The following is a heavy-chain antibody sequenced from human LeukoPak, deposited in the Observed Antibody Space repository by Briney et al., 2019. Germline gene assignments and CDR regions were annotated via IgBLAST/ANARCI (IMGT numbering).Heavy chain of an antibody. D-gene: IGHD2-2*01. J-gene: IGHJ4*02. CDR3: ARDLPIVVVPAAGDY. CDR1: GYTFTGYY. Sequence: ASVKVSCKASGYTFTGYYMHWVRQVPGQGLEWMGWINPNSGGTNYAQKFQGRVTMTRDTSISTAYMELSRLRSDDTAVYYCARDLPIVVVPAAGDYWGQGTLVTVSS. V-gene: IGHV1-2*02. CDR2: INPNSGGT.